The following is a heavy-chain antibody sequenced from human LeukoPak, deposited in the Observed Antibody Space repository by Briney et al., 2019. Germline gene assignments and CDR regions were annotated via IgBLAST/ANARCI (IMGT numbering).Heavy chain of an antibody. CDR1: GFTSSTND. Sequence: GGSLRLSCVASGFTSSTNDMSWVRQAPGKGLQWVSGIAVSDGRTYYADSVKGRFTISRDNSKNTLYLQMNSLRAEDTAVYYCAKGGWLEKDWGQGTLVTVSS. CDR2: IAVSDGRT. V-gene: IGHV3-23*01. CDR3: AKGGWLEKD. D-gene: IGHD3-22*01. J-gene: IGHJ1*01.